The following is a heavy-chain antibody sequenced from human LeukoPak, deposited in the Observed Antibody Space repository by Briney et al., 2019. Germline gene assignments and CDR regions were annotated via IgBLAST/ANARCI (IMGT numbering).Heavy chain of an antibody. CDR3: ARVDSGGAFDI. J-gene: IGHJ3*02. D-gene: IGHD6-25*01. CDR2: INPNSGGT. CDR1: GYTFTGYY. V-gene: IGHV1-2*06. Sequence: ASVKVSCKASGYTFTGYYMHWVRQAPGQGLEWMGRINPNSGGTNYAQKFQGRVTMTRDTSISTAYMELSRLRSVDTAVYYCARVDSGGAFDIWGQGTMVTVSS.